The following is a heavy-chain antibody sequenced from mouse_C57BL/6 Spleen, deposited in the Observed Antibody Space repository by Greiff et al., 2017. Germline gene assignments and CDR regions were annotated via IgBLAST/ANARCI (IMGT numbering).Heavy chain of an antibody. CDR3: TTSLRQSPLGY. CDR1: GFNIKDYY. CDR2: IDPEDGDT. V-gene: IGHV14-1*01. D-gene: IGHD1-1*01. J-gene: IGHJ2*01. Sequence: EVKLMESGAELVRPGASVKLSCTASGFNIKDYYMHWVKQRPEQGLEWIGRIDPEDGDTEYAPKFQGKATMTADTSSNPAYLQLSSLTSEDTAVYYCTTSLRQSPLGYWGQGTTLTVSS.